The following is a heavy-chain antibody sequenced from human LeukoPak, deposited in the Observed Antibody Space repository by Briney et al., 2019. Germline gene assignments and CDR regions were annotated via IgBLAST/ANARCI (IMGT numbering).Heavy chain of an antibody. J-gene: IGHJ4*02. CDR2: INPDSGGT. D-gene: IGHD3-16*01. V-gene: IGHV1-2*02. CDR3: ARGVGERDRTSFDY. Sequence: GASVKVSCKASGYTFTGYYMHWVRQAPGQGLEWMGWINPDSGGTNYAQKFQGRVTMTRDTSISTAYMELSRLRSDDTAVYYCARGVGERDRTSFDYWGQGTLVTVSS. CDR1: GYTFTGYY.